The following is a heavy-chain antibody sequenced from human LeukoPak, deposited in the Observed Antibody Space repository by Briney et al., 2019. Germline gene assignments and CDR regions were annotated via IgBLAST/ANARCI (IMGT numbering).Heavy chain of an antibody. CDR2: IYYSGST. Sequence: SETLSLTCTVSGGSISSSSYYWGWIRQPPGKGLEWIGSIYYSGSTYYNPSLKSRVTISVDTSKNQFSLKLSSVTAADTAVYYCARQKDFWSGYYTDYWGQGTLVTVSS. J-gene: IGHJ4*02. CDR1: GGSISSSSYY. D-gene: IGHD3-3*01. CDR3: ARQKDFWSGYYTDY. V-gene: IGHV4-39*01.